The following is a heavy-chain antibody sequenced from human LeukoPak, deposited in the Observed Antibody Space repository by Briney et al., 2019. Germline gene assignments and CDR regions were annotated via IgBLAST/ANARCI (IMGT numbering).Heavy chain of an antibody. CDR2: ISWNSGSI. CDR3: AKGGSSGAGLQH. D-gene: IGHD6-19*01. CDR1: GFTFDDYA. V-gene: IGHV3-9*01. Sequence: GGSLRLSCAASGFTFDDYAMHWVRQAPGKGLEWVSGISWNSGSIGYADSVKGRFTISRDNAKNSLYLQMNSLRAEDTALYYCAKGGSSGAGLQHWGQGTLVTVSS. J-gene: IGHJ1*01.